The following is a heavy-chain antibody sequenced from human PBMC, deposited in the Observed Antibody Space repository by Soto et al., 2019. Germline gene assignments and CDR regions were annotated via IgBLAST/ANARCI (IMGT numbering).Heavy chain of an antibody. J-gene: IGHJ4*02. CDR2: INHSGST. V-gene: IGHV4-34*01. CDR3: ARGWGRIFDY. CDR1: GGSFSGYY. Sequence: QVQLQQWGVGLLKPSETLSLTCAVYGGSFSGYYWNWIRQPQGKGLDWIGEINHSGSTNYNPYLKRRVNLSGDTSKNQCSLKLSSVQAADTSVYYCARGWGRIFDYWGQGTLVTVSS. D-gene: IGHD7-27*01.